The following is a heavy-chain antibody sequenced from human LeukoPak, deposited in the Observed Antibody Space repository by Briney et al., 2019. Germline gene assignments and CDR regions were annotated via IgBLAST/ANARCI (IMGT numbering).Heavy chain of an antibody. Sequence: SETLSLTCTVSGGSISSSSYYWGWIRQPPGKGLEWIGSIYYSGSTYYNPSLKSRVTISVDTSKNQFSLKLSSVTAADTAVYYCARISSSWYLRDWGQGTLVTVSS. CDR3: ARISSSWYLRD. CDR2: IYYSGST. CDR1: GGSISSSSYY. V-gene: IGHV4-39*07. D-gene: IGHD6-13*01. J-gene: IGHJ4*02.